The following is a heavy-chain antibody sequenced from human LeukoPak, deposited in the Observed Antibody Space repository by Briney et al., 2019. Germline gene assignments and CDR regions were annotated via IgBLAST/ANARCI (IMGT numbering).Heavy chain of an antibody. D-gene: IGHD4-17*01. CDR2: IIRSGTTT. CDR1: GFTFSDYF. CDR3: ARGDEGDTTVLRGGYFDY. Sequence: SGGSLRLSCAASGFTFSDYFMTWIRQAPGKGLEYISFIIRSGTTTYYADSLKGRFTISRDNAKNSLYLQMDSLRAEDTAVYYCARGDEGDTTVLRGGYFDYWGQGTLVTVSS. V-gene: IGHV3-11*04. J-gene: IGHJ4*02.